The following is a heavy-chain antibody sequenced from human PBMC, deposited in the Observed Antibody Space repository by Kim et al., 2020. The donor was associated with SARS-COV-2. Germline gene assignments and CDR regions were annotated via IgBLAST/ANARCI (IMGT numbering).Heavy chain of an antibody. CDR3: ARGGTVTLGLADY. J-gene: IGHJ4*02. D-gene: IGHD4-17*01. Sequence: SADSVKGRFTISRDNAKNSLYLQMNSLRAEDTAVYYCARGGTVTLGLADYWGQGTLVTVSS. V-gene: IGHV3-21*01.